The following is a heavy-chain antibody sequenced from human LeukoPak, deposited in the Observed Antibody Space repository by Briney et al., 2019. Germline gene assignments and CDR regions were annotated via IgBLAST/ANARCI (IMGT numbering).Heavy chain of an antibody. D-gene: IGHD3-3*01. CDR3: ASPIIHSDFWSGYPFFDY. CDR1: GFTFSSYS. V-gene: IGHV3-21*01. CDR2: ISSSSSYI. Sequence: GGSLRLSCAASGFTFSSYSMNWVRQAPGKGLEWVSSISSSSSYIYYADSVKGRFTISRDNAKNSLYLQMNSLRAEDTAVYYCASPIIHSDFWSGYPFFDYWGQGTLVTVSS. J-gene: IGHJ4*02.